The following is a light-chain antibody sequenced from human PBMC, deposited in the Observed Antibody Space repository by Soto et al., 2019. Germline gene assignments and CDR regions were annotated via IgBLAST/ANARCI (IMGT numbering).Light chain of an antibody. Sequence: DIQMTQSPSTLSASVGDRVTITCRASQRISSWLAWYQQKPGKAPKLLIYDAYSLESGVPSWFSGSGSGTAVTLTISSLQPYDFATYYCQQYNSYPSTCGQGPKLEIK. V-gene: IGKV1-5*01. CDR1: QRISSW. CDR3: QQYNSYPST. CDR2: DAY. J-gene: IGKJ2*01.